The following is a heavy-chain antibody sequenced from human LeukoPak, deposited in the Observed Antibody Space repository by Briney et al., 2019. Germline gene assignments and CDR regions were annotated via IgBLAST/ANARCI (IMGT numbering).Heavy chain of an antibody. D-gene: IGHD6-13*01. CDR1: GYIFTDYF. CDR2: INPNSGGT. V-gene: IGHV1-2*02. CDR3: ASRYSRSLSDY. Sequence: ASVKVSCKASGYIFTDYFIHWVRQAPGQGLEWMGWINPNSGGTNYAQKFQGRVTMTRDTSISTAYMELSRLRSDDTAVYYCASRYSRSLSDYWGQGTLVTVSS. J-gene: IGHJ4*02.